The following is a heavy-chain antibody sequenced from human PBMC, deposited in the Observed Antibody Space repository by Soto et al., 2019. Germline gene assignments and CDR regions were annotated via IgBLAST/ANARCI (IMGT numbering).Heavy chain of an antibody. CDR3: ARGESSLSATTAAKTYNWFDP. Sequence: PSETLSLTCAVYGGSFSGYYWSWIRQPPGKGLEWIGEINHSGSTNYNPSLKSRVTISVDTSKNQFSLKLSSVTAADTAEYYCARGESSLSATTAAKTYNWFDPWGQGTLVTVPQ. V-gene: IGHV4-34*01. CDR1: GGSFSGYY. D-gene: IGHD5-12*01. J-gene: IGHJ5*02. CDR2: INHSGST.